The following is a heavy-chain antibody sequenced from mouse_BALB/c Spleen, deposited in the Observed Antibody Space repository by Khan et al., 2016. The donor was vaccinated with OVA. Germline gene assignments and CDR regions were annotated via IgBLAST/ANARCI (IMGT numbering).Heavy chain of an antibody. D-gene: IGHD1-1*02. Sequence: EVELVESGGGLVKPGGSLKLSCAASGFTFSDYYMYWVRQTPEKRLEWVATISAGSSYTYYPDRLKGRSTISRDNAKNNRYLQMSSLKSEDTAVYYCARAGYGGLAYWGQGTLVTVSA. CDR3: ARAGYGGLAY. CDR2: ISAGSSYT. J-gene: IGHJ3*01. CDR1: GFTFSDYY. V-gene: IGHV5-4*02.